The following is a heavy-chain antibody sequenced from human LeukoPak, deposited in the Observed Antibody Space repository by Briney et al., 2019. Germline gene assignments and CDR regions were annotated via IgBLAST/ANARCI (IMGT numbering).Heavy chain of an antibody. J-gene: IGHJ4*02. V-gene: IGHV4-34*01. CDR3: ARGRGDCSSTSCPTGDY. Sequence: PSETLSLTCAVYGGSFSGYYWSWIRQPPGKGLEWIGEINHSGSTNYNASLKSRVTISVDTSKNQFSLKLSSVTAADTAVYYCARGRGDCSSTSCPTGDYWGQGTLVTVSS. CDR2: INHSGST. CDR1: GGSFSGYY. D-gene: IGHD2-2*01.